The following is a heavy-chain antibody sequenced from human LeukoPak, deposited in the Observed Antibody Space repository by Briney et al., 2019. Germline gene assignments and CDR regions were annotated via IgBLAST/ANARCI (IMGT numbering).Heavy chain of an antibody. V-gene: IGHV1-2*02. CDR3: AREVVVAALAH. D-gene: IGHD2-15*01. CDR1: GYTFTGYY. J-gene: IGHJ4*02. Sequence: GASVKVSCKASGYTFTGYYMHWVRQAPGQGLEWMGWINPNSGGTNCAQKFQGRVTMTRDTSISTAYMELSRLRSDDTAVYYCAREVVVAALAHWGQGTLVTVSS. CDR2: INPNSGGT.